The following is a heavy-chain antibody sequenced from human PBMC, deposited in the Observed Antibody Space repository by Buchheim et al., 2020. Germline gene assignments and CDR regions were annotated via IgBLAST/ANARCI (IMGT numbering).Heavy chain of an antibody. CDR2: ISYDGSNK. CDR3: AKDSIIGDPSYYYGMDV. V-gene: IGHV3-30*18. J-gene: IGHJ6*02. D-gene: IGHD7-27*01. CDR1: GFTFSSYG. Sequence: QVQLVESGGGVVQPGRSLRLSCAASGFTFSSYGMHWVRQAPGKGLEWVAVISYDGSNKYYADSVKGRFTISRDNSKNTLYLQMNSLRAEDTAVYYCAKDSIIGDPSYYYGMDVWGQGTT.